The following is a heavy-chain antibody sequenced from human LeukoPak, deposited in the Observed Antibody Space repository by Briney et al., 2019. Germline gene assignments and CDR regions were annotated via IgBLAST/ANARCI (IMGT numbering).Heavy chain of an antibody. V-gene: IGHV3-74*01. D-gene: IGHD2-8*02. CDR2: INTDGSDT. J-gene: IGHJ4*02. CDR3: ARDLTGTLFDS. CDR1: GFTFSVYW. Sequence: GGSLRLSCAASGFTFSVYWMHWVRRVPGKGLVWVSRINTDGSDTSYGDSVKGRFTVSRDNAKSTVYLQMNSLKTEDTAAYFCARDLTGTLFDSWGQGTLVTVSS.